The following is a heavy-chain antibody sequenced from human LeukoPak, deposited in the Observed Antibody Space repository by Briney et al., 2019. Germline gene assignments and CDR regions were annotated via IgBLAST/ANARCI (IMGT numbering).Heavy chain of an antibody. V-gene: IGHV1-2*02. J-gene: IGHJ6*03. Sequence: ASVKVSCKASGYTFTGYYMHWVRQAPGQGLEWMGWINPNSGGTNYAQKFQGRVTMTRDTSISTAYMELSRLRSDDTAVYYCARVPVGRDYYYYMDVWGKGTTVTVSS. D-gene: IGHD1-14*01. CDR3: ARVPVGRDYYYYMDV. CDR1: GYTFTGYY. CDR2: INPNSGGT.